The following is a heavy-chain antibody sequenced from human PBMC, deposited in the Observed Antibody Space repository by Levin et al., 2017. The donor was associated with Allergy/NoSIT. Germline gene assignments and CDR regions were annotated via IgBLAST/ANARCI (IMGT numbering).Heavy chain of an antibody. J-gene: IGHJ5*02. CDR2: MNPNSGNT. Sequence: GESLKISCKASGYTFTSYDINWVRQATGQGLEWMGWMNPNSGNTGYAQKFQGRVTMTRNTSISTAYMELSSLRSEDTAVYYCARAHLPGYNWNYDLRNVFWFDPWGQGTLVTVSS. D-gene: IGHD1-7*01. CDR3: ARAHLPGYNWNYDLRNVFWFDP. CDR1: GYTFTSYD. V-gene: IGHV1-8*01.